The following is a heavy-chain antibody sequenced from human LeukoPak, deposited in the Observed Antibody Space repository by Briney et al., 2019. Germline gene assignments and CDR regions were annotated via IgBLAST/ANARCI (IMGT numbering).Heavy chain of an antibody. CDR1: GGSISSGSYY. Sequence: SETLSLTCTVSGGSISSGSYYWSWIRQPAGKGLEWIGRIYTSGSTNYNPSLKSRVTISVDTSKNQFSLKLSSVTAADTAVYYCARDGHYGSGSYPVGPYMDVWGKGTTVTISS. J-gene: IGHJ6*03. D-gene: IGHD3-10*01. CDR3: ARDGHYGSGSYPVGPYMDV. CDR2: IYTSGST. V-gene: IGHV4-61*02.